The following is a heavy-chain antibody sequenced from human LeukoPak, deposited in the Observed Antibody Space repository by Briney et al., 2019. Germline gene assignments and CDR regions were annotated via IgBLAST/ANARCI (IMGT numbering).Heavy chain of an antibody. CDR1: GVSISDYH. D-gene: IGHD1-26*01. J-gene: IGHJ4*02. V-gene: IGHV4-59*01. CDR3: ARMYSGTSYYFDF. CDR2: FSYSGST. Sequence: SETLSLTCSVSGVSISDYHWIWIRQPPAKGLEWLGYFSYSGSTRYNPSLKSRVTMSVDTSKNQFSLRLISVAAADTAVYYCARMYSGTSYYFDFWGQGTLVTVSS.